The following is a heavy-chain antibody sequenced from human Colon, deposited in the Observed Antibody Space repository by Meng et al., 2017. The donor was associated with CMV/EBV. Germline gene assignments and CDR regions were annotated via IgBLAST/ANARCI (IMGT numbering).Heavy chain of an antibody. J-gene: IGHJ4*02. D-gene: IGHD2-2*02. Sequence: TFTGYYMHWVRQAPGQGLEWMGWINPNSGGTNYAQKFQGRVTMTRDTSISTAYMELSRLRSDDTAVYYCARPHRYCSSTSCYTRFDYWGQGTLVTVSS. CDR3: ARPHRYCSSTSCYTRFDY. V-gene: IGHV1-2*02. CDR2: INPNSGGT. CDR1: TFTGYY.